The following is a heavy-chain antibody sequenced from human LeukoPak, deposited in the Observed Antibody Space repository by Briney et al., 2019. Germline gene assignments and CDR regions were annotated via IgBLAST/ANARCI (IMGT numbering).Heavy chain of an antibody. CDR3: ATQRYSYGSTDAFDI. D-gene: IGHD5-18*01. V-gene: IGHV1-24*01. CDR2: FDPEDGET. J-gene: IGHJ3*02. CDR1: GYTLTELS. Sequence: GASVKVSCKVSGYTLTELSMHWVRQAPGKGLEWMGGFDPEDGETIYAQKFQGRVTMTEDTSTDTAYMELSSLRSEDTAVYYCATQRYSYGSTDAFDIWGQGTMVIVSS.